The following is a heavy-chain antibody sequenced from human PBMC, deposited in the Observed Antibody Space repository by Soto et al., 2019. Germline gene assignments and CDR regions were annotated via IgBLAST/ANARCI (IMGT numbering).Heavy chain of an antibody. CDR1: GDSISRGGYS. V-gene: IGHV4-30-2*01. D-gene: IGHD6-6*01. J-gene: IGHJ6*02. Sequence: SETLSLTCAVSGDSISRGGYSWTWIRQPPGKALEWIGNIYDSGSTSYNPSLKSRVTMSVDTSKNQFSLRLTSVTAADTAVYFCARGSSSYYDYGMDVWGQGTTVTV. CDR3: ARGSSSYYDYGMDV. CDR2: IYDSGST.